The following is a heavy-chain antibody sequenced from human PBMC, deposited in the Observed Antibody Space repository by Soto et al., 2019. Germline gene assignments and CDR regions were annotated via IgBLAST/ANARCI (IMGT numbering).Heavy chain of an antibody. CDR2: IRHSGST. V-gene: IGHV4-34*01. D-gene: IGHD6-13*01. Sequence: QVPVQQWGAGLLKPSETLSLTCAVSGGSFNGYYWSWIRQPPGKGLEWIGEIRHSGSTIYHPSLKSRVNIAVDTSNNQFSLRLSSVIAADTAVYYCAARGSLFSSKWTDDYWGQGLLVTVSS. CDR1: GGSFNGYY. J-gene: IGHJ4*02. CDR3: AARGSLFSSKWTDDY.